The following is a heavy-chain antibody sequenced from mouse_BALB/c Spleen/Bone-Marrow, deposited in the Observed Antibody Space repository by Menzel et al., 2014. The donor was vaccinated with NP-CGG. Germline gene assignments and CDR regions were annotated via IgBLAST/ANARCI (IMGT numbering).Heavy chain of an antibody. J-gene: IGHJ4*01. CDR2: ISGYYGDA. V-gene: IGHV1S137*01. CDR1: GYTFTDHA. CDR3: ARSGKVRNAMDY. Sequence: VQLQQSGAKLVRPGVSVKISCKGPGYTFTDHAIHWVKRSHAQSLEWIGVISGYYGDAIYNQKFKGKATMTVDKSSSTAYMELARLTSEDSAIYYCARSGKVRNAMDYWGQGTSVTVSS.